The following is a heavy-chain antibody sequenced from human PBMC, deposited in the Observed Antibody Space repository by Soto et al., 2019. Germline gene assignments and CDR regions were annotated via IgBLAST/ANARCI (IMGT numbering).Heavy chain of an antibody. V-gene: IGHV4-59*01. Sequence: QVHLQESGPGLVKPSETLSLTCTVSGGSISGYYWSWFRQPPGKGLEWIAYIHYSGNTKYNPSLKSRVSMSKDTSKTQFSLKLSSVTSADTAVYYCARTTQGGNMDVWGQGATVTVSS. J-gene: IGHJ6*02. D-gene: IGHD1-26*01. CDR3: ARTTQGGNMDV. CDR1: GGSISGYY. CDR2: IHYSGNT.